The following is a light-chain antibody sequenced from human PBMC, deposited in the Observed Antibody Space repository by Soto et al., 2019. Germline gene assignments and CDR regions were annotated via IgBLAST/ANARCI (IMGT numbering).Light chain of an antibody. V-gene: IGLV1-44*01. CDR2: ISD. J-gene: IGLJ2*01. CDR3: AAWDDSLNGPV. Sequence: QSVLTQPPSASGTPGQRVTISCSGGSSNIGTNTVNWYQQLPGTAPKLLIYISDQRPSGVPDRFSGSKSGASASLAIGGLQSEDEADYYCAAWDDSLNGPVFGGGTQLTVL. CDR1: SSNIGTNT.